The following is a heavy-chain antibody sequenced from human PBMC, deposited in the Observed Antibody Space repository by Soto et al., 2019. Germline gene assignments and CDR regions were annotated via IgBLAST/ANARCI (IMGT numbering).Heavy chain of an antibody. CDR3: AKDGLVPGLADF. Sequence: EVQLLESGGGLVQPGGSLRVSCAASGFTFSSDSMSCVRQAPGKGLEWVSAISGRDFSTYYADSVKGRFTISRDNSKNTLYLQMNSLRAEDTVIYYCAKDGLVPGLADFWGQGILVTVSS. D-gene: IGHD3-16*02. CDR1: GFTFSSDS. CDR2: ISGRDFST. V-gene: IGHV3-23*01. J-gene: IGHJ4*02.